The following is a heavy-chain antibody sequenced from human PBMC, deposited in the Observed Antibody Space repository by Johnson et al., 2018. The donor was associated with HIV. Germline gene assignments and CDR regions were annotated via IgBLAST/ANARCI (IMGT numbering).Heavy chain of an antibody. V-gene: IGHV3-66*03. CDR1: GFSISSNY. Sequence: VQLVESGGGLIQPGGSLRLSCKASGFSISSNYMSWVRQPPGKGLEWVSVFYSGSNTYYADSVKGRFTISRDNSNNTLYLQMNSLRPEDTAVYYCRGGMGHRQLARDAFDIWGQGTMVTVSS. J-gene: IGHJ3*02. CDR2: FYSGSNT. D-gene: IGHD6-6*01. CDR3: RGGMGHRQLARDAFDI.